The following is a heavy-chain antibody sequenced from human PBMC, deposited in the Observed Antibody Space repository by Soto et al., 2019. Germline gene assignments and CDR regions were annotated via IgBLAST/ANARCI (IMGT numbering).Heavy chain of an antibody. D-gene: IGHD2-2*01. CDR2: IYWDDDK. CDR1: GFSLSTSGVG. V-gene: IGHV2-5*02. CDR3: AHRGVVTYAAGFDP. J-gene: IGHJ5*02. Sequence: QITLKESGPTLVKPTQTLTLTCTFSGFSLSTSGVGVGWIRQSPGKALQWLALIYWDDDKRYTPSLKSRLTITKDTSKNQVVLTMTNMAPVDTATYYCAHRGVVTYAAGFDPWGQGTLVTVSS.